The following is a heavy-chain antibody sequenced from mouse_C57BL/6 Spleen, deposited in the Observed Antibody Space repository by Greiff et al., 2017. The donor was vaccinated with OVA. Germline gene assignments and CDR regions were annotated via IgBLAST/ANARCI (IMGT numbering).Heavy chain of an antibody. CDR3: ARSTLY. CDR2: IYPGSGNT. D-gene: IGHD6-1*01. CDR1: GYTFTDYY. J-gene: IGHJ2*01. V-gene: IGHV1-76*01. Sequence: QVQLQQSGAELVRPGASVKLSCKASGYTFTDYYINWVKQRPGQGLEWIARIYPGSGNTYYNEKFKGKATLTAEKSSSTAYMQLSSLTSEDSAVYFCARSTLYWGQGTTLTVSS.